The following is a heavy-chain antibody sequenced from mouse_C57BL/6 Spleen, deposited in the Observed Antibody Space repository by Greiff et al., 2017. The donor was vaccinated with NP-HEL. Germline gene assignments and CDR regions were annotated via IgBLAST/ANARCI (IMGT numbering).Heavy chain of an antibody. CDR1: GYTFTSYW. CDR2: IDPNSGGT. V-gene: IGHV1-72*01. J-gene: IGHJ4*01. CDR3: ARIYDGYGYYAMDY. Sequence: VKQSCKASGYTFTSYWMHWVKQRPGRGLEWIGRIDPNSGGTKYNEKFKSKATLTVDKPSSTAYMQLSSLTSEDSAVYYCARIYDGYGYYAMDYWGQGTSVTVSS. D-gene: IGHD2-3*01.